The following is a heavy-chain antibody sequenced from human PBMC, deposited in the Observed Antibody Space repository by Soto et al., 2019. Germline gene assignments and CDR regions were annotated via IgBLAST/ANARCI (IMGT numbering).Heavy chain of an antibody. CDR2: ISYDGSNK. V-gene: IGHV3-30*18. CDR3: AKGAAGIGY. CDR1: GFTFSSYG. J-gene: IGHJ4*02. Sequence: QVQLVESGGGVVQPGRSLRLSCAASGFTFSSYGMHWVRQAPGKGLEWVAVISYDGSNKYYADSVKGRFNISRDNSKNTLYLQMNSLRAEDTAVYYCAKGAAGIGYWGQGTLVTVSS. D-gene: IGHD6-13*01.